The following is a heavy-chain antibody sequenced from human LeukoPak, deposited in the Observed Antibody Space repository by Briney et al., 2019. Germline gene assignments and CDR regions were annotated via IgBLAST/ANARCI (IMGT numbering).Heavy chain of an antibody. J-gene: IGHJ6*03. CDR1: GYTFTSYG. CDR3: AKHGSHPSRENYYYYYMDV. CDR2: ISAYNGNT. V-gene: IGHV1-18*01. Sequence: ASVTVSCKASGYTFTSYGISWVRQAPGQGLEWMGWISAYNGNTNYAQKFQGRVTMTEDTSTDTAYMELSSLRSEDTAVYYCAKHGSHPSRENYYYYYMDVWGKRTTVTVSS. D-gene: IGHD5-24*01.